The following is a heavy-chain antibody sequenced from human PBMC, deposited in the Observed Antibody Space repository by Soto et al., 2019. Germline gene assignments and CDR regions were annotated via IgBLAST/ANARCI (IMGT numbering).Heavy chain of an antibody. CDR3: ARSADDYYGMDV. CDR2: INSDGSST. CDR1: GFTFSSYW. Sequence: GGSLRLSCAASGFTFSSYWMHWVRQAPGKGLVWVSRINSDGSSTSYADSVKGRFTISRDNAKNTLYLQMNSLRAEDTAVYYCARSADDYYGMDVWGQGTTVNVSS. J-gene: IGHJ6*02. V-gene: IGHV3-74*01.